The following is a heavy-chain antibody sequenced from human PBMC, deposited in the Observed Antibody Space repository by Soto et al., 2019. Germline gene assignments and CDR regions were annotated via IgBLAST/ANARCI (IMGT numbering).Heavy chain of an antibody. D-gene: IGHD1-7*01. CDR2: ISSSSSTI. Sequence: PGGSLRLSCAASGFTFSSYSMNWVRQAPGKGLEWVSYISSSSSTIYYADSVKGRFTISRDNAKNSLYLQMNSLRDEDTAVYYCARDTPLGILELRFNYYYGMVVWGQGTLVTVSS. CDR1: GFTFSSYS. J-gene: IGHJ6*02. V-gene: IGHV3-48*02. CDR3: ARDTPLGILELRFNYYYGMVV.